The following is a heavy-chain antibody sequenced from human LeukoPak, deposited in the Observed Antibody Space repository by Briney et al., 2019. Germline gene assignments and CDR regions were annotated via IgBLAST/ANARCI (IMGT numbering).Heavy chain of an antibody. D-gene: IGHD5-24*01. V-gene: IGHV3-53*01. CDR2: IYSGGNT. CDR3: ARRDGYNYYFAY. J-gene: IGHJ4*02. CDR1: GFTVSSNY. Sequence: GGSLRLSCAASGFTVSSNYMSWVRQAPGKGLEWVSVIYSGGNTYYADSVKGRFTISRDNSKNTLYLQMNSLRAEDTAVYYCARRDGYNYYFAYWGQGTLVTVSS.